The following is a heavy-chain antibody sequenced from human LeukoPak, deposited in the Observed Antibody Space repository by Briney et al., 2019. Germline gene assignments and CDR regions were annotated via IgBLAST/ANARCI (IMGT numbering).Heavy chain of an antibody. CDR1: GFAFDDFA. J-gene: IGHJ4*02. CDR2: IRRRAYGGAA. Sequence: GRSLRLSCTTSGFAFDDFAMGWVLHPAGKGLEWVVFIRRRAYGGAAEYAASVKGRFIISRDDSKGIAYLQMNSLKTEDTAVYYCSRNGLFDFDYWGQGSRVIVSP. CDR3: SRNGLFDFDY. V-gene: IGHV3-49*04. D-gene: IGHD2-21*01.